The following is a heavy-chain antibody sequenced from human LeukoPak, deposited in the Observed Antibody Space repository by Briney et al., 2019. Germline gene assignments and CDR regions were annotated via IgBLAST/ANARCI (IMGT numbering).Heavy chain of an antibody. Sequence: SQTLSLTCTVSGGSISSGSSYLSWIRQPAGKGLEWIGRIYRSGSTNYNPSLKSRVTILLDTSKNQFSLKLTSVTAADTAVYYCAALGGGSWGQGTLVTASS. V-gene: IGHV4-61*02. D-gene: IGHD3-10*01. CDR2: IYRSGST. J-gene: IGHJ5*02. CDR3: AALGGGS. CDR1: GGSISSGSSY.